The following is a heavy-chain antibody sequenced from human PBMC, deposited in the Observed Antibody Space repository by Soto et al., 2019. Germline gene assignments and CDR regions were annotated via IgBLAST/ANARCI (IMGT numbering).Heavy chain of an antibody. J-gene: IGHJ4*02. CDR3: ARGRRPGSYYSLKYYFDY. CDR2: INHSGSA. CDR1: GGSFSGYY. V-gene: IGHV4-34*01. D-gene: IGHD3-10*01. Sequence: QVQLQQWGAGLLKPSETLSLTCAVYGGSFSGYYWSWIRQPPGKGLEWIGEINHSGSANYNPPLKSRVTISVDTSKNPFSLKLSSVTAADTAVYYCARGRRPGSYYSLKYYFDYWGQGTLVTVSS.